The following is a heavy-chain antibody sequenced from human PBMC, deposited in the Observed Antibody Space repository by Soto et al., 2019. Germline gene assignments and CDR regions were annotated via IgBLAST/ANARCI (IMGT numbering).Heavy chain of an antibody. J-gene: IGHJ4*02. Sequence: GGSLRLSCAASGFTFNSFWMSWVRQAPGKGLEWVASIKQDGSDKKYADSVRGRFTVSRDNTKSSLFLQMNSLRAEDTAVYYCARRQWLALDSWGQGTLVPVSS. CDR1: GFTFNSFW. CDR2: IKQDGSDK. CDR3: ARRQWLALDS. D-gene: IGHD6-19*01. V-gene: IGHV3-7*01.